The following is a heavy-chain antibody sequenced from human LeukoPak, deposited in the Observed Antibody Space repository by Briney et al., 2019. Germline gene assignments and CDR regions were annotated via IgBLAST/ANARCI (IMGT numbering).Heavy chain of an antibody. CDR2: ISGSGDTT. V-gene: IGHV3-23*01. CDR1: GFTFSTYA. D-gene: IGHD2-2*01. Sequence: GGSLRLSCAASGFTFSTYAMSWVRQAPGKGLEWVSSISGSGDTTYYTGSVKGRFTISRDNSKNALYLQMSSLRAEDTAVYYCAKSQRNDQQVVQRIDYWGQGTLVTVSS. J-gene: IGHJ4*02. CDR3: AKSQRNDQQVVQRIDY.